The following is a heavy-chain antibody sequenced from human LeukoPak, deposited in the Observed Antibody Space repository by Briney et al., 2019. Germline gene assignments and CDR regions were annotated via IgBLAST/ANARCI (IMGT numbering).Heavy chain of an antibody. V-gene: IGHV1-18*01. J-gene: IGHJ5*02. CDR1: GYTFTSYG. Sequence: GASVKVSCKASGYTFTSYGISWVRQAPGQGLEWMGWISAYNGNTDYAQKLQGRVTMTTDTSTSTAYMELRSLRSDDTAVYYCARGFVREATTPDDSWFDPWGQGTLVTVSS. CDR3: ARGFVREATTPDDSWFDP. D-gene: IGHD5-12*01. CDR2: ISAYNGNT.